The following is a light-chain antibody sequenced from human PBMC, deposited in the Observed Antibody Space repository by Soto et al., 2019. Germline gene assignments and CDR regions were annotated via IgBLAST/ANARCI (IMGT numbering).Light chain of an antibody. V-gene: IGKV1-5*01. Sequence: DIQMTQSPSTLSASVEDRVTITCRASQSISSWLAWCQQKPGKAPKLLIYAASSLQSGVPSRFSGSGSGTDFTLTISSLQPDDFATYYCQQYDDYWTFGQGTKVDI. CDR2: AAS. CDR1: QSISSW. J-gene: IGKJ1*01. CDR3: QQYDDYWT.